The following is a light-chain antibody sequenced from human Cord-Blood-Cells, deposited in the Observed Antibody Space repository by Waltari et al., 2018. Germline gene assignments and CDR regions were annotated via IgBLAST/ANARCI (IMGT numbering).Light chain of an antibody. Sequence: ASISCRSSQSLLHSNGYNYLDWYLQKPGQSPQLLIYLGSNRASGVPDRFSGSGSGTDFTLKISRVEAEDVGVYYCMQALQTPRTFGQGTKVEIK. CDR2: LGS. CDR3: MQALQTPRT. V-gene: IGKV2-28*01. J-gene: IGKJ1*01. CDR1: QSLLHSNGYNY.